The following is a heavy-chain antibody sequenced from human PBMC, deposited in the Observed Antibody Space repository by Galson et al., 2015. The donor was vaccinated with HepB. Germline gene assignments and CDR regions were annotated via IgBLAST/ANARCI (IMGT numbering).Heavy chain of an antibody. CDR3: ARRGNSGSYFGY. Sequence: SVKVSCKASGGTFSSYAISWVRRAPGQGLEWMGRIIPIFGTANYAQKFQGRVTITADKSTSTAYMELSSLRSEDTAVYYCARRGNSGSYFGYWGQGTLVTVSS. CDR2: IIPIFGTA. V-gene: IGHV1-69*06. CDR1: GGTFSSYA. J-gene: IGHJ4*02. D-gene: IGHD2-15*01.